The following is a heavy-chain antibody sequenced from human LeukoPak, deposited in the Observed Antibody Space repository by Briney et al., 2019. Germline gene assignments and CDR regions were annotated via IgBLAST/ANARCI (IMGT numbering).Heavy chain of an antibody. CDR3: TTQLLYEHNFDY. D-gene: IGHD2-2*02. CDR2: IKSNTDGGKT. Sequence: GGSLRLSCAASGFTFSDAWMSWVRQTPGKGLEWVGRIKSNTDGGKTDFAAPVKGRFTISRDDSENALYLQMNSLKTEDTAVYYCTTQLLYEHNFDYWGQGTLVTVSS. V-gene: IGHV3-15*01. CDR1: GFTFSDAW. J-gene: IGHJ4*02.